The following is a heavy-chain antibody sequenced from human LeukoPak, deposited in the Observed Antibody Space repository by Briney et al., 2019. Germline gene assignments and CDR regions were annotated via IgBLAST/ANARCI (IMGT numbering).Heavy chain of an antibody. J-gene: IGHJ5*02. Sequence: PSETLSLTCTVSGGSISSYYWSWIRQPPGKGLEWIGYIYYSGSTNYNPSLKSRVTISVDTSKNQFSPKLSSVTAADTAVYYCARGDDILTGWNWFDPWGQGTLVTVSS. CDR2: IYYSGST. CDR3: ARGDDILTGWNWFDP. CDR1: GGSISSYY. V-gene: IGHV4-59*01. D-gene: IGHD3-9*01.